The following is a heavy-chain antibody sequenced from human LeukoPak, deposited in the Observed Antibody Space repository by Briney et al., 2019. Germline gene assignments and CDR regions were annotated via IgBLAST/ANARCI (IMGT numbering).Heavy chain of an antibody. J-gene: IGHJ5*02. CDR1: GGSISSYY. CDR2: IYYSGST. CDR3: ANMGYSYAPGLFDP. D-gene: IGHD5-18*01. V-gene: IGHV4-59*12. Sequence: SETLSLTCTVSGGSISSYYWSWIRQPPGKGLERIGYIYYSGSTNYNPSLKSRVTISVDTSKNQFSLKLSSVTAADTAVYYCANMGYSYAPGLFDPWGQGTLVTVSS.